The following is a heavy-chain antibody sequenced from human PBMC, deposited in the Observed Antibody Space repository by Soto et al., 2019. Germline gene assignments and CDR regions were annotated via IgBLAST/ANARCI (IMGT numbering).Heavy chain of an antibody. CDR3: ARHAAIFGVVLNYFDY. V-gene: IGHV4-59*01. Sequence: SETLSLTCTVSGGSISGYYWSWIRQPPGKGLEWIGYIYYSGSTNYNPSLKSRVTISVDTSKNQFSLKLSSVTAADTAVYYCARHAAIFGVVLNYFDYWGQGTLVTVSS. D-gene: IGHD3-3*01. CDR2: IYYSGST. J-gene: IGHJ4*02. CDR1: GGSISGYY.